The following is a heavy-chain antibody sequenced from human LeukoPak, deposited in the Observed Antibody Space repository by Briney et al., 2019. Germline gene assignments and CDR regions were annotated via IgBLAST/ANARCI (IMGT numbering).Heavy chain of an antibody. CDR3: ARGYLEWLLYDRRPFPNYFDY. Sequence: GGSLRLSCAASGFTFSSYAMSWVRQAPGKGLEWVSAISGSGGSTYYADSVKGRFTISRDNSKNTLYLQMNSLRAEDTAVYYCARGYLEWLLYDRRPFPNYFDYWGQGTLVTVSS. V-gene: IGHV3-23*01. J-gene: IGHJ4*02. CDR2: ISGSGGST. D-gene: IGHD3-3*01. CDR1: GFTFSSYA.